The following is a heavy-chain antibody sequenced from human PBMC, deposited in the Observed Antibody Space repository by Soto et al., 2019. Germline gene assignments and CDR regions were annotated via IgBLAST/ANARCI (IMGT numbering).Heavy chain of an antibody. CDR2: ISSSGYI. J-gene: IGHJ5*02. D-gene: IGHD2-21*02. V-gene: IGHV3-21*04. Sequence: GGSLRLSCAASGFNFNSYTINWVRQAPGKRLEWLSSISSSGYIFSTDSVRGRFTISRDNAKNSVYLQINSLRAEDTAVYYCARFSRCAGDCPQDLWGRGTLVTVSS. CDR1: GFNFNSYT. CDR3: ARFSRCAGDCPQDL.